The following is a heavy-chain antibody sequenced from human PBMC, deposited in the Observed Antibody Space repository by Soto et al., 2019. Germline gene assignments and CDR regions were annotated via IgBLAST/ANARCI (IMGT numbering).Heavy chain of an antibody. J-gene: IGHJ3*02. CDR2: IKSKSGGETT. CDR1: GFSVTNAC. CDR3: ARDVCPGSSGWYFDAFDI. D-gene: IGHD6-13*01. Sequence: PGGCLRLSCAAAGFSVTNACVTWVRQAPGKGLEWVGRIKSKSGGETTDYAAPVKGRFTISRDDSKRMLYLELNSLKTEDTAVYYCARDVCPGSSGWYFDAFDIWGQGTMVTVSS. V-gene: IGHV3-15*01.